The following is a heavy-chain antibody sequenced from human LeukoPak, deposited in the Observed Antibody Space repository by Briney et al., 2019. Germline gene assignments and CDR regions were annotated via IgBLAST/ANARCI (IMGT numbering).Heavy chain of an antibody. CDR2: ISYDGSNK. D-gene: IGHD5-18*01. J-gene: IGHJ4*02. CDR1: GFTFSSSG. Sequence: GSSVRLAYPPSGFTFSSSGTHWASQAPGKWLEWVAVISYDGSNKYYADCVKGRFTISRDNSKDTLYLQMNSLRAEDTAVYYCAKAGDSYGYEGFDYWGQGTLVTVSS. V-gene: IGHV3-30*18. CDR3: AKAGDSYGYEGFDY.